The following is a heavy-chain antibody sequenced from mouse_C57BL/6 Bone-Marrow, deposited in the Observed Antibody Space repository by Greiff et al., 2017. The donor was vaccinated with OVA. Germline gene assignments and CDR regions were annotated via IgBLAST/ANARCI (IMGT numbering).Heavy chain of an antibody. CDR1: GFSFNTYA. CDR2: IRSKSNNYAT. Sequence: EVQLVESGGGLVQPKGSLKLSCAASGFSFNTYAMNWVRQAPGKGLEWVARIRSKSNNYATYYADSVKDRFTISRDDSESMLYLQMNNLKTEDTAMYYCVRHGEKIYYDYHWYFDVGGTGTTVTVSS. D-gene: IGHD2-4*01. J-gene: IGHJ1*03. CDR3: VRHGEKIYYDYHWYFDV. V-gene: IGHV10-1*01.